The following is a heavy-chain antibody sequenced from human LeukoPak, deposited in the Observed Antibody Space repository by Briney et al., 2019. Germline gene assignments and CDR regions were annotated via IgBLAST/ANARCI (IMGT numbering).Heavy chain of an antibody. CDR1: GFTFSSYE. Sequence: GGSLRLSCAASGFTFSSYEMNWLRQAPGKGLEWVSYISSSGTTIYYADSVKGRFTISRDNAKNSLYLQMNSLRAEDTAVYYCARDSEPYCSSASCYERGFDYWGQGTLVTVSS. D-gene: IGHD2-2*01. V-gene: IGHV3-48*03. CDR2: ISSSGTTI. CDR3: ARDSEPYCSSASCYERGFDY. J-gene: IGHJ4*02.